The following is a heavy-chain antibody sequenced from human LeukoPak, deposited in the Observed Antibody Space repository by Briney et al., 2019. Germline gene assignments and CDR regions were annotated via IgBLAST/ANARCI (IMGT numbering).Heavy chain of an antibody. CDR2: ISSSSSTI. Sequence: PGGSLRLSCAASGFTFSSYSMNWVRQAPGKGLEWVSYISSSSSTIYYADSVKGRFTISRDNSKNTLYLQMGSLRAEDMAVYYCARAETRYFDWLSAYWGQGTLVTVSS. J-gene: IGHJ4*02. D-gene: IGHD3-9*01. V-gene: IGHV3-48*01. CDR3: ARAETRYFDWLSAY. CDR1: GFTFSSYS.